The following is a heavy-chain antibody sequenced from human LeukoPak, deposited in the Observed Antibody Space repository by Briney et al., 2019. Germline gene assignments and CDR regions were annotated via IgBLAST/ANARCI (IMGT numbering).Heavy chain of an antibody. D-gene: IGHD4-11*01. Sequence: PGGSLRLSCAASGFTFSSYGMHWVRQAPGKGLEWVAFIRYDGSNKYYADSVKGRFTISRDNSKNTLYLQMNSLRAEDTAVYYCAKDVSNSYYYMDVWGKGTTVTVSS. J-gene: IGHJ6*03. CDR1: GFTFSSYG. CDR3: AKDVSNSYYYMDV. CDR2: IRYDGSNK. V-gene: IGHV3-30*02.